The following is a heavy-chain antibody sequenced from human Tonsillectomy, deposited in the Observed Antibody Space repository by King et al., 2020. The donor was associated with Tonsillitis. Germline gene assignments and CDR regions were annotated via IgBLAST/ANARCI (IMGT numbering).Heavy chain of an antibody. Sequence: QLQESGPGLVKPSETLSLTCTVSGDSISSYYWSWIRQPPGKGLEYIGYISYSGSANYNTYLKSRVTMSIETSKNQFSLKLSSVTAADTALYYCARGSDDFWSAYFDRWGRGTLVTVSS. CDR2: ISYSGSA. CDR3: ARGSDDFWSAYFDR. D-gene: IGHD3-3*01. V-gene: IGHV4-59*13. CDR1: GDSISSYY. J-gene: IGHJ4*02.